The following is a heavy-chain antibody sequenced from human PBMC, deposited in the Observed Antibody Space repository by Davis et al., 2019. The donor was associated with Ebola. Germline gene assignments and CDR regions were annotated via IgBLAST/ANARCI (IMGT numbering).Heavy chain of an antibody. CDR3: ARHPSVLRSFLVDP. CDR2: IYYSGST. Sequence: MPSETLSLTCTVPGGSIISSSSYWGWIRQPPRKGLAWIASIYYSGSTYYNPSLKSRVTISVDTSKNQFSLKLSSVTAADTAVYYCARHPSVLRSFLVDPWGQGTQVTVSS. D-gene: IGHD3-3*01. V-gene: IGHV4-39*01. CDR1: GGSIISSSSY. J-gene: IGHJ5*02.